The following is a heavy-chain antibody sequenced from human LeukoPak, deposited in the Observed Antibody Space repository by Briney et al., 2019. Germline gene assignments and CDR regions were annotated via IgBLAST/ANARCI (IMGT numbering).Heavy chain of an antibody. V-gene: IGHV4-61*02. CDR1: GGSISSGSYY. CDR2: TYTSGST. CDR3: ARDGLTIFGVVSDDAFDI. D-gene: IGHD3-3*01. J-gene: IGHJ3*02. Sequence: SETLSLTCTVSGGSISSGSYYWSWIRQPAGKGLEWIGRTYTSGSTNYNPSLKSRVTISVDTSKNQFSLKLSSVTAADTAVYYCARDGLTIFGVVSDDAFDIWGQGTMVTVSS.